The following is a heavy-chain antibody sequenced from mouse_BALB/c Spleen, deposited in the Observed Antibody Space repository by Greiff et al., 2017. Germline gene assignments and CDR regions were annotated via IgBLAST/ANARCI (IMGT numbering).Heavy chain of an antibody. CDR3: ASPGDGYPWFAY. CDR2: IWAGGST. J-gene: IGHJ3*01. D-gene: IGHD2-3*01. V-gene: IGHV2-9*02. Sequence: VQLQQSGPGLVAPSQSLSITCTVSGFSLTSYGVHWVRQPPGKGLEWLGVIWAGGSTNYNSALMSRLSISKDNSKSQVFLKMNSLQTDDTAMYYCASPGDGYPWFAYWGQGTLVTVSA. CDR1: GFSLTSYG.